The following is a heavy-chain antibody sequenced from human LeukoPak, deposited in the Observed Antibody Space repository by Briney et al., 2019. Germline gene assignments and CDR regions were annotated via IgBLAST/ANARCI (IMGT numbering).Heavy chain of an antibody. CDR2: IRYDGTNK. CDR3: ARTGTSWSLDY. D-gene: IGHD2-2*01. J-gene: IGHJ4*02. CDR1: GFTFNSYG. Sequence: PGGSLRLSCASSGFTFNSYGMHWVRQAPGKGLEWVAFIRYDGTNKDYADSVKGRFTISRDNSKNTLYLQMSSLRVEDTAVYYCARTGTSWSLDYWGQGTLVTVSS. V-gene: IGHV3-30*02.